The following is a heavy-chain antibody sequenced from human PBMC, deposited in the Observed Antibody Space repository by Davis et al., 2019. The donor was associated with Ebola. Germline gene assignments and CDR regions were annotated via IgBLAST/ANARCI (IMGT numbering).Heavy chain of an antibody. J-gene: IGHJ6*02. CDR3: ARVVLRRDYYYYYGMDV. V-gene: IGHV4-34*01. Sequence: MPSETLSLTCAVYGGSFSGYYWSWIRQPPGKGPEWIGEINHSGSTNYNPSLKSRVTISVDTSKNQFSLKLSSVTAADTAVYYCARVVLRRDYYYYYGMDVWGQGTTVTVSS. D-gene: IGHD4-17*01. CDR2: INHSGST. CDR1: GGSFSGYY.